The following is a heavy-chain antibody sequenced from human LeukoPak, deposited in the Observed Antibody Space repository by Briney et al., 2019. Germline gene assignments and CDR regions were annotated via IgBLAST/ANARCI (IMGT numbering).Heavy chain of an antibody. D-gene: IGHD3-10*01. Sequence: SEPLSLTCTVSGGSISSYYWSWIRQPPGKGLEWIGYIYYSGSTNYNPSLKSRVTISVDTSKNQFSLKLSSVAAADTAVYYCARASLWFGLNAFDIWGQGTMVTVSS. V-gene: IGHV4-59*08. J-gene: IGHJ3*02. CDR2: IYYSGST. CDR3: ARASLWFGLNAFDI. CDR1: GGSISSYY.